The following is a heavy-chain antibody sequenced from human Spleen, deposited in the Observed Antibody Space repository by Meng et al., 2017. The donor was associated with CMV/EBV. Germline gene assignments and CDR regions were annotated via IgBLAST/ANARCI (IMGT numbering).Heavy chain of an antibody. D-gene: IGHD2-15*01. V-gene: IGHV3-74*01. CDR1: GFTFSSYW. J-gene: IGHJ4*02. CDR2: IKSDGSTT. Sequence: GESLKISCAASGFTFSSYWMHWVRQAPGKGLVWVSRIKSDGSTTSYADSVKGRFTISRDNAKNSLYLQMNSLRAEDTAVYYCARDVGYLAFDYWGQGTLVTVSS. CDR3: ARDVGYLAFDY.